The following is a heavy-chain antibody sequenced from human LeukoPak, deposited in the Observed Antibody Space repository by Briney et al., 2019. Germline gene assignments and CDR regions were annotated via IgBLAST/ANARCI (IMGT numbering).Heavy chain of an antibody. D-gene: IGHD5-24*01. V-gene: IGHV1-69*04. CDR1: GGTFSSYA. CDR2: IIPIVGIA. CDR3: ARDGEMATIYFDY. Sequence: ASVKVSCKASGGTFSSYALSWVRQAPGQGLEWMGTIIPIVGIANYAQKFQGRATITADTSTSTAYMELSSLRSEDTAVYYCARDGEMATIYFDYWGQGTLVTVSS. J-gene: IGHJ4*02.